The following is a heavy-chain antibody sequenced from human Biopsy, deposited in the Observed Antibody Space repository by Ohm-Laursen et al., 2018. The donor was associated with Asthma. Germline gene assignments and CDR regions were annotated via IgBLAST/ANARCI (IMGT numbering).Heavy chain of an antibody. CDR2: IKHDGSEK. J-gene: IGHJ1*01. Sequence: SLRLSCAVSGFTFGDYCMSWVRQVPGRGLEWVANIKHDGSEKNHVDSLKGRFTISRDNAKNLLFLQMNSLRAEDTAVYYCARTFHFWSPYHAEHYQLWGQGTLVTVSS. D-gene: IGHD3-3*01. CDR3: ARTFHFWSPYHAEHYQL. CDR1: GFTFGDYC. V-gene: IGHV3-7*01.